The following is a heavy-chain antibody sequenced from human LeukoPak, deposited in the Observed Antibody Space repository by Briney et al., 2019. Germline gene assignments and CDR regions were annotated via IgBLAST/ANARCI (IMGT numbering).Heavy chain of an antibody. V-gene: IGHV1-69*01. J-gene: IGHJ6*02. Sequence: SVKVSCKASGGTFSSYAISWVRQAPGQGLEWMGGIIPIFGTANYAQKFQGRVTITADESTSTAYMELSSLRSEDTAVYYCAKILTGTGPTMDVWGQGTTVTVSS. CDR2: IIPIFGTA. CDR3: AKILTGTGPTMDV. CDR1: GGTFSSYA. D-gene: IGHD1-20*01.